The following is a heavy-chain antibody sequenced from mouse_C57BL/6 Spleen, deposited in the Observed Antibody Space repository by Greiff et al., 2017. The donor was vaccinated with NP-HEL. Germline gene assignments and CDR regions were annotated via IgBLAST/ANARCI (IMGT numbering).Heavy chain of an antibody. CDR3: ARRGRGDYYAMDY. V-gene: IGHV1-54*01. CDR2: INPGSGGT. J-gene: IGHJ4*01. CDR1: GYAFTNYL. Sequence: VQLQQSGAELVRPGTSVKVSCKASGYAFTNYLIEWVKQRPGQGLEWIGVINPGSGGTNYNEKFKGKATLTADKSSSTAYMQLSSLTSEDSAVYFCARRGRGDYYAMDYWGQGTSVTVSS. D-gene: IGHD1-1*01.